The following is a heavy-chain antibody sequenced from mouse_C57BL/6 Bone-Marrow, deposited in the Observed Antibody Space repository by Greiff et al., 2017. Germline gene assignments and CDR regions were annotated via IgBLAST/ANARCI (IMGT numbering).Heavy chain of an antibody. J-gene: IGHJ2*01. CDR2: IYPRSGNT. Sequence: VKLQESGAELARPGASVKLSCKASGYTFTSYGISWVKQRTGQGLEWIGEIYPRSGNTYYNEKFKGQATLTADKSSSTAYMELRSLTSEDSAVYFCAREMITQYYFDYWGQGTTLTVSS. CDR3: AREMITQYYFDY. CDR1: GYTFTSYG. D-gene: IGHD2-4*01. V-gene: IGHV1-81*01.